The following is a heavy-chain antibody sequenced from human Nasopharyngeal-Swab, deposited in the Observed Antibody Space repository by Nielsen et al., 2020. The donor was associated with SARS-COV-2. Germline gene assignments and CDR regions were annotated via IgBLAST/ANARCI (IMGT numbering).Heavy chain of an antibody. V-gene: IGHV4-34*01. CDR3: ARAFYSGYCSSTSCYTGQSYFQH. D-gene: IGHD2-2*02. Sequence: SETLSLTCAVYGGSFSGYYWSWIRQLPGQGLEWIGEINHSGSTNYNPSLKSRVTISVDTSKNQFSLKLSSVTAADTAVYYCARAFYSGYCSSTSCYTGQSYFQHWGQGTLVTVSS. J-gene: IGHJ1*01. CDR1: GGSFSGYY. CDR2: INHSGST.